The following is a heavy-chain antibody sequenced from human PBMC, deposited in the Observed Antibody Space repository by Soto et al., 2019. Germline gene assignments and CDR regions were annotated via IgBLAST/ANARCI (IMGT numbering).Heavy chain of an antibody. CDR2: ISGSGVNP. CDR1: GFPFSSYA. V-gene: IGHV3-23*01. CDR3: AKDRGYSGYDNWFDS. Sequence: PGGSLRLSCAAPGFPFSSYAMSWVRQAPGQGLEWVSSISGSGVNPYYADSVKGRFTISRDNSENTLYLQMNSLRAEDTAVYYCAKDRGYSGYDNWFDSWGQGTLVTVSS. J-gene: IGHJ5*01. D-gene: IGHD5-12*01.